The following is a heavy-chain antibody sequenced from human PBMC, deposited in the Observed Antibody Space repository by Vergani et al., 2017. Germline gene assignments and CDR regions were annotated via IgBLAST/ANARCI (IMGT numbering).Heavy chain of an antibody. CDR3: ARGAVVVPAAIYYYYYMDV. CDR2: IKNTGDST. J-gene: IGHJ6*03. Sequence: EVQLLQSEGAVVQPGGSLRLSCVASGFTFSSHAMSWVRQGHGQGLEWVSSIKNTGDSTHYADSVKGRFTISRDNSKNTLYLQMNSLRVEDTAVYYCARGAVVVPAAIYYYYYMDVWGKGTTVTVSS. V-gene: IGHV3-23*01. D-gene: IGHD2-2*01. CDR1: GFTFSSHA.